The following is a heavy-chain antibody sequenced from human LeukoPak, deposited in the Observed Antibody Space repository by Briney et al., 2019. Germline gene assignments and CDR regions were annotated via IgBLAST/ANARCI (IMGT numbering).Heavy chain of an antibody. CDR3: ARGVEGNDY. J-gene: IGHJ4*02. V-gene: IGHV1-8*01. Sequence: ASVKVSCKASGYTFTSYDINWVRRATGQGLEWMGWMNPNSGNTGYAQKSQGRVTMTTNTPISTDYMELSSQRSEDTAVYYCARGVEGNDYWGQGTLVTVSS. D-gene: IGHD1-1*01. CDR1: GYTFTSYD. CDR2: MNPNSGNT.